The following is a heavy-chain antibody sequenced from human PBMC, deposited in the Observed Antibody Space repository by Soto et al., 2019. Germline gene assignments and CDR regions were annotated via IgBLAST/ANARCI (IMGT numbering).Heavy chain of an antibody. Sequence: LSLTCTVPGGSISSYYWSWIRQPPGKRLEWIGYIYYSGSTNYNPSPKNRVTISVDTSKNQFSLKLSSVTAADTAVYYCAGSGSYYAFDIWGQGTMVTISS. J-gene: IGHJ3*02. CDR2: IYYSGST. CDR1: GGSISSYY. V-gene: IGHV4-59*01. D-gene: IGHD1-26*01. CDR3: AGSGSYYAFDI.